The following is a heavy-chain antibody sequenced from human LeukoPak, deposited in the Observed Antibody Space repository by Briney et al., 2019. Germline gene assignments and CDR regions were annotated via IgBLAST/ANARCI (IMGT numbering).Heavy chain of an antibody. CDR3: ARGRDMVRGVIPHYFDY. Sequence: PSETLSLTCTVSGGSISSYYWSWIRQPPGKGLEWIGYIYYSGSTNYNPSLMSRVTISVDTSKNQFSLKLSSVTAADTAVYYCARGRDMVRGVIPHYFDYWGQGTLVTVSS. CDR2: IYYSGST. V-gene: IGHV4-59*01. CDR1: GGSISSYY. D-gene: IGHD3-10*01. J-gene: IGHJ4*02.